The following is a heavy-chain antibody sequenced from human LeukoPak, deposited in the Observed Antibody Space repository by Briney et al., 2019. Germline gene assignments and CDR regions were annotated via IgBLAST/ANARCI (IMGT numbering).Heavy chain of an antibody. Sequence: SETLSLTCTVSGGSISSSSYYWGWIRQPPGKGLEWIGSIYYSGSTYYNPSLKSRVTISVDTSKNQFSLKLSSVTAADTAVYYCARVRRNGMDVWGQGTTVTVSS. V-gene: IGHV4-39*07. CDR3: ARVRRNGMDV. CDR1: GGSISSSSYY. J-gene: IGHJ6*02. CDR2: IYYSGST.